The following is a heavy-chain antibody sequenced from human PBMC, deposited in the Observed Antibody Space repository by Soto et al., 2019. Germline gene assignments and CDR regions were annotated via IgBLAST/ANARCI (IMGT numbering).Heavy chain of an antibody. CDR2: IYYSGST. Sequence: PSETLSLTCTVSGGSISSYYWSWIRQPPGKGLEWIGYIYYSGSTNYNPSLKSRVTISIDTSKNQFSLKLSSVTAADTAVYYCARVYSGRYPNWFDPWGQGTLVTVSS. CDR1: GGSISSYY. J-gene: IGHJ5*02. V-gene: IGHV4-59*01. CDR3: ARVYSGRYPNWFDP. D-gene: IGHD1-26*01.